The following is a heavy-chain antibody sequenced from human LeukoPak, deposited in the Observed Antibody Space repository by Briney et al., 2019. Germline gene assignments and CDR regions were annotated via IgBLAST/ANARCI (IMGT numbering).Heavy chain of an antibody. D-gene: IGHD3-22*01. Sequence: GASVTVSCKASGYTFSSYGISWVRQAPGQGLEWMGWISVDNGNTNYEQKLQGRVTMTTDTSTSTAYMELRSLRSDDTAVYYCARDSYHYYDSSGYYFDGNYFDYWGQGTLVT. CDR2: ISVDNGNT. J-gene: IGHJ4*02. CDR1: GYTFSSYG. V-gene: IGHV1-18*01. CDR3: ARDSYHYYDSSGYYFDGNYFDY.